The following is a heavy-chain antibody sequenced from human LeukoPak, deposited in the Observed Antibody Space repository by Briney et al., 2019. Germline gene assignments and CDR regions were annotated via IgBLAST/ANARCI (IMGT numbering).Heavy chain of an antibody. CDR1: GFTFSSYS. J-gene: IGHJ3*02. Sequence: GGSLRLSCAASGFTFSSYSMNWVRQALGKGLEWVSYISSSSSTIYYADSVKGRFTISRDNAENSLYLQMNSLRDEDTAVYYCARDGVDTAMVTRDNDAFDIWGQGTMVTVSS. CDR3: ARDGVDTAMVTRDNDAFDI. V-gene: IGHV3-48*02. D-gene: IGHD5-18*01. CDR2: ISSSSSTI.